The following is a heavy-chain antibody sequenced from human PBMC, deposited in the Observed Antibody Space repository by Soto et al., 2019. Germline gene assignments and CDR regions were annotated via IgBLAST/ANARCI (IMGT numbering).Heavy chain of an antibody. Sequence: EVQLVESGGGLVQPGGSLSLSCAASGFTFSSYWMSWVRQAPGKGLEWVAHIKQDGSEKYYVDSVKGRFTISRDNAKNSLSLQMHSLRAEDTAVYYCATERGSGLPGENWFDSWGQGTLVTVSS. CDR1: GFTFSSYW. D-gene: IGHD3-10*01. CDR3: ATERGSGLPGENWFDS. CDR2: IKQDGSEK. V-gene: IGHV3-7*01. J-gene: IGHJ5*01.